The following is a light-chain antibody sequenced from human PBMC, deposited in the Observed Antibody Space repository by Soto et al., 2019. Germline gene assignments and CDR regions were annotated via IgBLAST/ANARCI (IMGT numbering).Light chain of an antibody. CDR1: RSNIGSNY. V-gene: IGLV1-47*01. J-gene: IGLJ1*01. CDR3: AACHDRLTGPAL. Sequence: SVRTQPPSASGTPGQRVTISCSGSRSNIGSNYVYWYQQLPGTAPKLLIYRNNQRPSGVPDRFSGSKSGTSASLAISGLRSEDEADYYCAACHDRLTGPALFGTGPNATVL. CDR2: RNN.